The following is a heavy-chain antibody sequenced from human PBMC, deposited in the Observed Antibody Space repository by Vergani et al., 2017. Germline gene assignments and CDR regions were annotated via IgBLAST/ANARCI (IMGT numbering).Heavy chain of an antibody. D-gene: IGHD3-10*01. CDR1: GYTFTGYY. CDR3: ARGIGSGSYYTDWYFDL. J-gene: IGHJ2*01. Sequence: QVQLVQSGAEVKKPGASVKVSCKASGYTFTGYYMHWVRQAPGHGLEWMGWINPNSGGTNYAQKFQGRVTMTRDTSISTAYMELSRLRSDDTAVYYCARGIGSGSYYTDWYFDLWGRGTLVTVSS. CDR2: INPNSGGT. V-gene: IGHV1-2*02.